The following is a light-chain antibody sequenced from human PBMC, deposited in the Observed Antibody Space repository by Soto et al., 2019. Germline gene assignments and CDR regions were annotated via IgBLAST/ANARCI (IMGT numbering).Light chain of an antibody. CDR1: SSGVGNYNF. CDR3: SSYTSSTTVI. V-gene: IGLV2-14*03. Sequence: QSALTQPASMSGSPGQSITISCTGTSSGVGNYNFVSWYQHHPGKAPKVIIYDVSKRPSGVSDRFSGSKSGNTASLTISGLQAEDEADYYCSSYTSSTTVIFGGGTQLTVL. J-gene: IGLJ7*01. CDR2: DVS.